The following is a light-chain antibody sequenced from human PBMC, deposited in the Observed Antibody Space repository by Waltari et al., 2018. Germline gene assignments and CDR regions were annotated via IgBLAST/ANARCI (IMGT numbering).Light chain of an antibody. J-gene: IGKJ1*01. CDR2: WAS. V-gene: IGKV4-1*01. CDR3: HHYYSTPRT. Sequence: IVMTQSPDSLAVALGDRATITCKSSQSLLYTSNNKNCLAWYQQKPGQPPKLLIYWASTRESGVPDRFSGSGSGTDFTLTISSLQAEDVAVYYCHHYYSTPRTFGQGTKVEIK. CDR1: QSLLYTSNNKNC.